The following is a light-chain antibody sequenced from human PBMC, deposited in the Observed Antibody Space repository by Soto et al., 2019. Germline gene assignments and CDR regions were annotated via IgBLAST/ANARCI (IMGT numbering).Light chain of an antibody. CDR2: GNS. J-gene: IGLJ2*01. V-gene: IGLV1-40*01. CDR1: SSNIGAGYD. CDR3: QSYDSSLNGVV. Sequence: QSVLTQPPSVSGAPGQRVTISCTGSSSNIGAGYDVHWYQQLPGTAPKLLIYGNSNRPSGVPDRFSGSKSGTSASLAITGPQVEDEADYYCQSYDSSLNGVVFGGGTKLTVL.